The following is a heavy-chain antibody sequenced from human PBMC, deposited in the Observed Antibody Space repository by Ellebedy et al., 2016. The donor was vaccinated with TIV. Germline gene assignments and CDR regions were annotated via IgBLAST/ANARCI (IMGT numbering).Heavy chain of an antibody. D-gene: IGHD3-16*01. CDR2: IKEDGSDI. Sequence: GESLKISCAASGFTFSTYWMSWVRQAPGKGLEWVANIKEDGSDITYADSVKGRFTISRDNAKNSLYLQMNSLRAEDTAVYYCAQRGADYWGQGTPVTVSS. J-gene: IGHJ4*02. V-gene: IGHV3-7*03. CDR1: GFTFSTYW. CDR3: AQRGADY.